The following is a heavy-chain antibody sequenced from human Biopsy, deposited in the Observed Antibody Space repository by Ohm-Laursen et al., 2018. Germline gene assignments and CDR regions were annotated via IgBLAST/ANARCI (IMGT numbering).Heavy chain of an antibody. Sequence: SLRLSCAASGFSVSSYDMNWVRQAPGKGLEWISYISETSSHIYDAESVRGRFTVARDIAKNSLYLQLNSLRVEDTAVYYCARDSSRRAREGGMDVWGQGTTVTVSS. CDR2: ISETSSHI. D-gene: IGHD6-6*01. CDR3: ARDSSRRAREGGMDV. J-gene: IGHJ6*02. V-gene: IGHV3-21*01. CDR1: GFSVSSYD.